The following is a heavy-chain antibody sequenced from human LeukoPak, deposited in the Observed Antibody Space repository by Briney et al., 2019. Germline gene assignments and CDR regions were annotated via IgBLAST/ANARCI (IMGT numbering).Heavy chain of an antibody. CDR3: ARDLSEFDY. V-gene: IGHV3-7*01. J-gene: IGHJ4*02. CDR1: GFTFSSYW. D-gene: IGHD3-16*02. CDR2: IKQDGSEK. Sequence: GGSLTLSRAASGFTFSSYWMIWVGQARGEGPEWVGNIKQDGSEKYYVDSVKGRFTISRDNAKNSLYLQMNSLRAEDTAVYYCARDLSEFDYRGQGTLVTVSS.